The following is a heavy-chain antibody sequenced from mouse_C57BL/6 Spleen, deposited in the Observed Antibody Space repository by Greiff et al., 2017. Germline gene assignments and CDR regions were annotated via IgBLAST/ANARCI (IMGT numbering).Heavy chain of an antibody. J-gene: IGHJ2*01. CDR3: ASEVQRQGFDY. CDR2: IDPSDSNT. Sequence: QVQLQQPGAELVMPGASVKMSCKASGYTFTSYWMHWVKQRPGQGLEWIGEIDPSDSNTNYNQKFKGKSTLTVDKSSSTAYMQLSSLTSEDSAVYYCASEVQRQGFDYWGQGTTLTVSS. D-gene: IGHD3-1*01. V-gene: IGHV1-69*01. CDR1: GYTFTSYW.